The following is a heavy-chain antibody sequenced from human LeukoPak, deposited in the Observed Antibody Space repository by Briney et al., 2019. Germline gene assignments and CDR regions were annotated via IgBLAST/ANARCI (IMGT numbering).Heavy chain of an antibody. CDR1: GGSISSSSYY. D-gene: IGHD3-16*02. J-gene: IGHJ4*02. CDR2: IYYSGST. Sequence: SETLSLTCTVSGGSISSSSYYWGWIRQHPGKGLEWIGSIYYSGSTYYNPSLKSRVTISVDTSKNQFSLKLSSVTAADTAVYYCAREVHDYVWGSYRFDYWGQGTLVTVSS. CDR3: AREVHDYVWGSYRFDY. V-gene: IGHV4-39*01.